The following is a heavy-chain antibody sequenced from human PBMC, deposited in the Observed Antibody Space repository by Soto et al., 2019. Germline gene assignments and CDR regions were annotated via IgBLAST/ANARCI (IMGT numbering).Heavy chain of an antibody. V-gene: IGHV4-39*01. Sequence: PSETLSLTCTVSGASTSSNSYYWGWVRQPPGKGLEWIGSIFYSGSTYYNPSLKSRVTISVDTSKDQFSLKLSSVTAADTAVYYCATRIIGYCTGSSCYPTPCYFDYWGQGTQVAFSP. J-gene: IGHJ4*02. D-gene: IGHD2-15*01. CDR2: IFYSGST. CDR1: GASTSSNSYY. CDR3: ATRIIGYCTGSSCYPTPCYFDY.